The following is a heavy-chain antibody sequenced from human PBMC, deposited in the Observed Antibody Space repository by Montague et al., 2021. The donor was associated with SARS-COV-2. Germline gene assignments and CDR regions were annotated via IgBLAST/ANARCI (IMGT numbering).Heavy chain of an antibody. CDR3: ASFTMVRGAPGYGMDV. D-gene: IGHD3-10*01. CDR2: ISTRSTYT. CDR1: GFTFSDCY. V-gene: IGHV3-11*03. J-gene: IGHJ6*02. Sequence: SRRISCAASGFTFSDCYMTWIRQAPGKGLEWLSYISTRSTYTNYADSVKGRFTISRDDAKNSLYLQMNSLRAEDTAVYYCASFTMVRGAPGYGMDVWGQGTTVTVSS.